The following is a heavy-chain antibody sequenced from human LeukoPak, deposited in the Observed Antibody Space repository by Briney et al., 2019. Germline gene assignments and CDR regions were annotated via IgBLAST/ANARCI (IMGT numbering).Heavy chain of an antibody. CDR3: AREEWLVLGGAFDI. V-gene: IGHV4-34*01. CDR1: GGSFSGYY. J-gene: IGHJ3*02. D-gene: IGHD6-19*01. Sequence: PSETLSLTCAVYGGSFSGYYWSWIRQPPGEGLEWIGEINHSGSTNYNPSLKSRVTISVDTSKNQFSLKLSSVTAADTAVYYCAREEWLVLGGAFDIWGQGTMVTVSS. CDR2: INHSGST.